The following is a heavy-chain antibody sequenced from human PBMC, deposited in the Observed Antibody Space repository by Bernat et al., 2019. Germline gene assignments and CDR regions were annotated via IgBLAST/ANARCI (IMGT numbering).Heavy chain of an antibody. D-gene: IGHD6-19*01. CDR3: AKTESDWYDAFGV. CDR1: GFTFSSYA. Sequence: EVQVLESGGGLVQPGGFLRLSCAASGFTFSSYAMSWVRQAPGKGLEWVSTIRGGGGSTYYGDSVKGRFTISRDNSKNTLSLQMNSLRAEDTAVYYCAKTESDWYDAFGVWGQGTMVTVSS. V-gene: IGHV3-23*01. J-gene: IGHJ3*01. CDR2: IRGGGGST.